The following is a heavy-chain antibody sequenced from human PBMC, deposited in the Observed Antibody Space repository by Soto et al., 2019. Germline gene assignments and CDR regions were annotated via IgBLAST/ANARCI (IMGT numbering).Heavy chain of an antibody. CDR1: GFTFNNYG. Sequence: GGSLRLSCAASGFTFNNYGMHWVRQAPGKGLEWVAVIWNDGNGYYYANSVKGRFSISRDNSKNTLYLQMSSLRVEDTAVYYCARRQISPPARGAASARGGMDVWGQGTTVTVSS. CDR2: IWNDGNGY. D-gene: IGHD6-13*01. J-gene: IGHJ6*02. V-gene: IGHV3-33*01. CDR3: ARRQISPPARGAASARGGMDV.